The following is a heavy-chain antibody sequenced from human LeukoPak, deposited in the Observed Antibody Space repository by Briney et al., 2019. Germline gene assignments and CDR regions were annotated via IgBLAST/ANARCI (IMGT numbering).Heavy chain of an antibody. D-gene: IGHD6-19*01. CDR2: ISGSGGST. CDR1: GFTVSSNY. Sequence: AGGSLRLSCAASGFTVSSNYMSWVRQAPGKGLEWVSAISGSGGSTYYADSVKGRFTISRDNSKNTLYLQMNSLRAEDTAVYYCANTLYSSGWYVRDYWGQGTLVTVSS. V-gene: IGHV3-23*01. CDR3: ANTLYSSGWYVRDY. J-gene: IGHJ4*02.